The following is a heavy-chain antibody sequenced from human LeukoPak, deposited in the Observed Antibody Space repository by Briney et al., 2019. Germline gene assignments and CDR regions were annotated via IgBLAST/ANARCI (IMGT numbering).Heavy chain of an antibody. D-gene: IGHD1-26*01. J-gene: IGHJ4*02. V-gene: IGHV3-43*01. CDR3: AGQDSGSYPY. CDR2: ISWDGGST. Sequence: PGGSLRLSCAASGFTFDDYTMHWVRQAPGKGLEWVSLISWDGGSTYYADSVKGRFTISRDNSKNSLYLQMNSLRTEDTALYYCAGQDSGSYPYWGQGTLVTVSS. CDR1: GFTFDDYT.